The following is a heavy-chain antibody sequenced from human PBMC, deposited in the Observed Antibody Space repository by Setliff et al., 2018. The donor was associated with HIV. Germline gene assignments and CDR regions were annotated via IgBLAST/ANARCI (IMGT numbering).Heavy chain of an antibody. CDR1: GYTRTHLV. V-gene: IGHV1-24*01. CDR3: VTEKHYFDSSGYSRTSIF. Sequence: ASVKVSCKVSGYTRTHLVRHWVRQAPGKGLEWMGNFDPEYGERIYSQKFQGRVTLTEGTSPDTVFMELSSLRFEDTAVYYCVTEKHYFDSSGYSRTSIFWGQGTLVTVS. CDR2: FDPEYGER. J-gene: IGHJ4*02. D-gene: IGHD3-22*01.